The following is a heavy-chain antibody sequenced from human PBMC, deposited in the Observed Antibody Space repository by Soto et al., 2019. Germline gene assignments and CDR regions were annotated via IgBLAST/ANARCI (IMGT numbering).Heavy chain of an antibody. V-gene: IGHV3-23*01. D-gene: IGHD5-18*01. Sequence: GGSLRLSCAASGFTFSSYAMSWVRQAPGKGLEWVSAISGSGGSTYYADSVKGRFTITRDNSKNTLYLQMNSLRAEDTAVYYCAKTTAMVPYYFDYWGQGTLVTVSS. CDR2: ISGSGGST. CDR1: GFTFSSYA. CDR3: AKTTAMVPYYFDY. J-gene: IGHJ4*02.